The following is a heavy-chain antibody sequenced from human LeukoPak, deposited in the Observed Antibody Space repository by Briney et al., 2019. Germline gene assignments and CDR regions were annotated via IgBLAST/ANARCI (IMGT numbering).Heavy chain of an antibody. CDR2: NSGST. D-gene: IGHD1-26*01. CDR1: GGSISSSSYY. V-gene: IGHV4-39*01. CDR3: ARDIVGATIDY. J-gene: IGHJ4*02. Sequence: SETLSLTCTVSGGSISSSSYYWGWIRQPPGKGLEWIGINSGSTYYNPSLKSRVTISVDTSKNQFSLKLSSVTAADTAVYYCARDIVGATIDYWGQGTLVTVSS.